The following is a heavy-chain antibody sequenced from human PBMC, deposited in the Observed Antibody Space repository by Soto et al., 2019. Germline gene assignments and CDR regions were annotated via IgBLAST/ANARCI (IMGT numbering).Heavy chain of an antibody. V-gene: IGHV3-23*01. CDR1: VVTFSNYA. CDR3: AKQRADYGSGADTFYFDS. J-gene: IGHJ4*02. Sequence: GGSLRLSCTFSVVTFSNYAMNWVRQAPGKGLEWVSSLSGSGGTTYYADSVKGRFIISRDNSENTLYLPMNSLRAEDTALYYCAKQRADYGSGADTFYFDSWGQGALVTVSS. CDR2: LSGSGGTT. D-gene: IGHD3-10*01.